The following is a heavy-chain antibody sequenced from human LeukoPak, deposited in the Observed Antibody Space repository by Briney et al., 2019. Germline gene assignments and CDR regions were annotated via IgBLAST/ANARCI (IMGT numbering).Heavy chain of an antibody. CDR3: AKVHSYGTYYYYYMDV. Sequence: SETLSLTCAVYGGSFSGYYWSWIRQPPGKGLEWIGEINHSGSTNYNPSLKSRVTISVDTSKNQFSLKLSSVTAADTAVYYCAKVHSYGTYYYYYMDVWGKGTTVTISS. CDR2: INHSGST. V-gene: IGHV4-34*01. CDR1: GGSFSGYY. J-gene: IGHJ6*03. D-gene: IGHD5-18*01.